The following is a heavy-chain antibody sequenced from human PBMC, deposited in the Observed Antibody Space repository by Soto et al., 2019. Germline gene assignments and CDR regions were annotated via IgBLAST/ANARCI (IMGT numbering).Heavy chain of an antibody. CDR1: GFTFSSYA. Sequence: GGSLRLSCAASGFTFSSYAMHWVRQAPGKGLEWVALISYDGSDKDYADSVKGRFTISRDNSRNTLYLQMNSLRAEDTAVCYCANPISSGWPTEAGMVVWGQGTTVNVSS. CDR3: ANPISSGWPTEAGMVV. J-gene: IGHJ6*02. V-gene: IGHV3-30-3*01. D-gene: IGHD6-19*01. CDR2: ISYDGSDK.